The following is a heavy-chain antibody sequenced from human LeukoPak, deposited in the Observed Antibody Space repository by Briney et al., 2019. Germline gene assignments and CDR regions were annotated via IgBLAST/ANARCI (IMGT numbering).Heavy chain of an antibody. Sequence: QPGGSLRLSCAASGSTFSSYWMHWVRQVPGKGLVWVSRINNDGSSMSYADSVKGRFTISRDNAKNTLFLQMNSQRVEDTAVYYCARGQQLVHWGQGTLVTVSS. V-gene: IGHV3-74*01. J-gene: IGHJ4*02. CDR2: INNDGSSM. CDR3: ARGQQLVH. CDR1: GSTFSSYW. D-gene: IGHD6-13*01.